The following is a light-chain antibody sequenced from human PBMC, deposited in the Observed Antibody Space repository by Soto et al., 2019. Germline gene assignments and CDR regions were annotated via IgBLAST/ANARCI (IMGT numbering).Light chain of an antibody. V-gene: IGKV1-39*01. J-gene: IGKJ4*01. CDR1: QSISSF. Sequence: DIQMTQSPSSLSSSVVGRVTISCRASQSISSFLTWYQQKAGKAPKLLIYAASSLQSGVPSRFSGSGSGTDFTLTISSLQPEDFASYYCQQLESYPSTFGGGTKVDI. CDR2: AAS. CDR3: QQLESYPST.